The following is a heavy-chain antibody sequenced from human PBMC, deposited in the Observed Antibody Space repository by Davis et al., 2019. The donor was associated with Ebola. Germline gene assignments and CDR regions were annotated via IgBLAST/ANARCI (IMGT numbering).Heavy chain of an antibody. D-gene: IGHD3-3*01. CDR1: GFTFSGSA. CDR3: TTLPWYYDFWSGYFDY. Sequence: GGSLRLSCAASGFTFSGSAMHWVRQASGKGLEWVGRIRSKANSYATAYAASVKGRFTISRDDSKNTAYLQMNSLKTEDTAVYYCTTLPWYYDFWSGYFDYWGQGTLVTVSS. CDR2: IRSKANSYAT. V-gene: IGHV3-73*01. J-gene: IGHJ4*02.